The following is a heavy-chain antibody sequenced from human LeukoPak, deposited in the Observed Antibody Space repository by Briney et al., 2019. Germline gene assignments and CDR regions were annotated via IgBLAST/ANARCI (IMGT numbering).Heavy chain of an antibody. V-gene: IGHV4-59*08. CDR1: GGSISSYY. CDR3: ARYKAGTGGLDY. CDR2: IYYSGST. J-gene: IGHJ4*02. D-gene: IGHD6-19*01. Sequence: PSETLSLTCTVSGGSISSYYWTWIRQPPGKGLEWIGNIYYSGSTFYSPSLKSRVTISVDTSKNQFSLKLRFVTAADTAVYYCARYKAGTGGLDYWGQGTLVTVSS.